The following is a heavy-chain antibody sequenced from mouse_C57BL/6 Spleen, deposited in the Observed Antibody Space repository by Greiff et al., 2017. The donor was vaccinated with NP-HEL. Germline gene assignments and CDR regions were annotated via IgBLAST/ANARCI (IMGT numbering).Heavy chain of an antibody. CDR2: INPYNGDT. D-gene: IGHD2-3*01. J-gene: IGHJ2*01. Sequence: EVKLEESGPELVKPGASVKISCKASGYSFTGYFMNWVMQSPGQSLEWIGRINPYNGDTFYNQKFKGKATLTVDKSSSTAYMQLRSLTSEDSAVYYCERSGDGHYFDYWGQGTTLTVSA. CDR3: ERSGDGHYFDY. V-gene: IGHV1-20*01. CDR1: GYSFTGYF.